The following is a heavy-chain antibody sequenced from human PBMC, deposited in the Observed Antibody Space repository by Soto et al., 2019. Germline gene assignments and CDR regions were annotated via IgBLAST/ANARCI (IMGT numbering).Heavy chain of an antibody. D-gene: IGHD6-19*01. Sequence: ASVKVSCKASGYTFTSYGISWVRQAPGQGLEWMGSISAYNGNTNYAQKLQGRVTMTTDTSTSTAYMELRSLRSDDTAVYYCARDLKSVAGTPYYDYWGQGTLVTVSS. CDR3: ARDLKSVAGTPYYDY. CDR1: GYTFTSYG. V-gene: IGHV1-18*01. J-gene: IGHJ4*02. CDR2: ISAYNGNT.